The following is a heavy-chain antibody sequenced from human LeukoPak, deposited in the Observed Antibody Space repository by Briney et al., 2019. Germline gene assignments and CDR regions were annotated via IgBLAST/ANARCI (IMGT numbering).Heavy chain of an antibody. CDR2: INWNGGSA. J-gene: IGHJ4*02. CDR3: ARGGGYCSADSCRSVDF. Sequence: GGSLRLSCAASGFTFDDYGMNWVRQAPGKGLEWVSGINWNGGSAAYADSVKGRFTISRDNAKNSLYLQMNSLRAEDTAFYYCARGGGYCSADSCRSVDFWGQGTLVTVSS. CDR1: GFTFDDYG. V-gene: IGHV3-20*04. D-gene: IGHD2-15*01.